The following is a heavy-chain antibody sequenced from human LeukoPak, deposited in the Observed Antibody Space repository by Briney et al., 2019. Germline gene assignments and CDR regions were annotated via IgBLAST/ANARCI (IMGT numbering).Heavy chain of an antibody. V-gene: IGHV3-30*19. CDR1: GFTFSSYG. CDR2: ISYDGSNK. CDR3: ARDVWQWLVRSFAY. Sequence: GGSLRLSCAASGFTFSSYGMHWVRQAPGKGLEWVAVISYDGSNKYYADSVKGRFTISRDNSRNTLYLQMNSLRPEDTAVYYCARDVWQWLVRSFAYWGQGTLVTVSS. D-gene: IGHD6-19*01. J-gene: IGHJ4*02.